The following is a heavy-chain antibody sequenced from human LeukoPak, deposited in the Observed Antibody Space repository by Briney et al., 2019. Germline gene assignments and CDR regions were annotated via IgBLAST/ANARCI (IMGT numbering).Heavy chain of an antibody. Sequence: SVKVSCKASGGTFSSYAISWVRQAPGQGLEWMGGNIPIFGTANYAQKFQGRVTITTDESTSTAYMELSSLRSEDTAVYYCARQHLNDFWSGYPNWFDPWGQGTLVTVSS. CDR1: GGTFSSYA. V-gene: IGHV1-69*05. CDR2: NIPIFGTA. D-gene: IGHD3-3*01. J-gene: IGHJ5*02. CDR3: ARQHLNDFWSGYPNWFDP.